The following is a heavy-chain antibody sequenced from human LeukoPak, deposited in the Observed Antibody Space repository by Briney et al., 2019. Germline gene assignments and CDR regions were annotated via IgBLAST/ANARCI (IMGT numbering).Heavy chain of an antibody. CDR2: ISNSSNYT. CDR1: GFTLNDYY. D-gene: IGHD2/OR15-2a*01. Sequence: PGGSLRLFCAACGFTLNDYYISGMRQPPGRALVEGSYISNSSNYTKHADSVKGRFTIHRDNAKNSLYLQMNSLRAEDTAVYEWARGSDFSSIWGEGTLVTVSS. V-gene: IGHV3-11*05. CDR3: ARGSDFSSI. J-gene: IGHJ4*02.